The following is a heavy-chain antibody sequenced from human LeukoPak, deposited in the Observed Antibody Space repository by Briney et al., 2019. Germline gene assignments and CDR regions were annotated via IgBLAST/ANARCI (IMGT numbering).Heavy chain of an antibody. CDR1: GFTFSSYA. V-gene: IGHV3-64D*06. J-gene: IGHJ4*02. CDR3: VKTPYSSTWYVGDS. CDR2: INSDGDST. Sequence: GGSLRLSCSASGFTFSSYAMHWVRQAAGEGLEYVSAINSDGDSTYYADSVKGRFTISGDNSKNTLYLQMSSLRPEDSAVYYCVKTPYSSTWYVGDSWGQGTLVTVSS. D-gene: IGHD2/OR15-2a*01.